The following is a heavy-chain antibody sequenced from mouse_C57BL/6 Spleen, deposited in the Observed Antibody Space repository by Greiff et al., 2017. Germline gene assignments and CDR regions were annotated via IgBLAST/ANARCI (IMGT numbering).Heavy chain of an antibody. CDR2: INPNNGGT. CDR1: GYTFTDYY. D-gene: IGHD2-3*01. V-gene: IGHV1-26*01. Sequence: EVQLQQSGPELVKPGASVKISCKASGYTFTDYYMNWVKQSHGKSLEWIGDINPNNGGTSYNQKFKGKATLTVDKSSSTAYMELRSLTSEYSAVYYCARRLDGFYAMDYWGQGTSVTVSS. CDR3: ARRLDGFYAMDY. J-gene: IGHJ4*01.